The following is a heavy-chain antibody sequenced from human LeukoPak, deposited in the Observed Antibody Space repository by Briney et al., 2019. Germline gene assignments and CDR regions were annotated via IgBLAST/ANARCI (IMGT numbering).Heavy chain of an antibody. D-gene: IGHD5-18*01. CDR1: GFTVRSIY. CDR2: FYSSGSS. CDR3: ARDRGYGYGFFDY. V-gene: IGHV3-53*01. J-gene: IGHJ4*02. Sequence: PGGSLRLSCAASGFTVRSIYMTWVRQAPGKGLEWVSSFYSSGSSYYADSVKGRFIISRDSSTDILYLQMNSLRVEDTAVYFCARDRGYGYGFFDYWGQGTLVTVSS.